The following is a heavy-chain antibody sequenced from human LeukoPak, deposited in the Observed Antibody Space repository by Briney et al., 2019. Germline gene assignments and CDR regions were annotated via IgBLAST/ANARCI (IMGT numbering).Heavy chain of an antibody. Sequence: GGSLRLSCAVSGFTFSRYGMHWVRQAPGKGLEWMSVISYDGSDNHYADSVKGRFTISRDNSKNTLYLQMNSLRAEDTAVYFCAKDKSLLAADYYFDYWGQGTLVTVS. V-gene: IGHV3-30*18. CDR2: ISYDGSDN. D-gene: IGHD6-13*01. J-gene: IGHJ4*02. CDR3: AKDKSLLAADYYFDY. CDR1: GFTFSRYG.